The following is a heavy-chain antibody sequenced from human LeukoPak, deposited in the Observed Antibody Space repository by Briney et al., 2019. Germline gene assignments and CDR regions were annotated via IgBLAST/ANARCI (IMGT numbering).Heavy chain of an antibody. CDR2: MNPNSGNT. Sequence: ASVKESCKESGYTCTSYDFNWVRQATGQGLEWMGWMNPNSGNTGYAQKFQGRVTMTRNTSISTAYMELSSLRSEDTAVYYCARGPLNYGSGSYYFYYYGMDVWGQGTTVTVSS. D-gene: IGHD3-10*01. CDR3: ARGPLNYGSGSYYFYYYGMDV. J-gene: IGHJ6*02. CDR1: GYTCTSYD. V-gene: IGHV1-8*01.